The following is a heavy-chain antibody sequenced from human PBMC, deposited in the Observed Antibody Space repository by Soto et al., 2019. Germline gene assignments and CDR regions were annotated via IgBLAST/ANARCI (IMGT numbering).Heavy chain of an antibody. Sequence: QVQLVESGGGVVQPGRSLTLSCAASGFTFSSSVMHWVRQTPDKGLEWVAFISRDGSKAYYADSVKGRFTISRDNSKNTLYLEMNNLRVEDTAVYYCARDDEGGSECDLGYWGQETLVTVSS. J-gene: IGHJ4*02. D-gene: IGHD1-26*01. CDR2: ISRDGSKA. CDR3: ARDDEGGSECDLGY. CDR1: GFTFSSSV. V-gene: IGHV3-30-3*01.